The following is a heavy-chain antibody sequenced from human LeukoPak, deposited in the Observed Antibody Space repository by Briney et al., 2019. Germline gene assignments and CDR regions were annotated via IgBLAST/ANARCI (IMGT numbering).Heavy chain of an antibody. V-gene: IGHV4-59*01. CDR1: GGSINRYY. J-gene: IGHJ6*02. D-gene: IGHD2-2*01. CDR3: ARLDPATYYYYGMDV. Sequence: RPSETLSLTCTVSGGSINRYYWNWLRQPPGKPLEWIGHIYYSGNTKYNPSLKSRVTISVDTSKNQFSLKLSSVTAADTAVYYCARLDPATYYYYGMDVWGQGTTVTVSS. CDR2: IYYSGNT.